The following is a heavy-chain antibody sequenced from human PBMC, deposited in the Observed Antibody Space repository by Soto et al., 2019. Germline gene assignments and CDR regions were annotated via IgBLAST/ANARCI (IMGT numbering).Heavy chain of an antibody. CDR2: ITWNSRVL. V-gene: IGHV3-9*01. CDR1: GLNFDDFA. J-gene: IGHJ4*02. D-gene: IGHD3-3*01. CDR3: AKGRYDFWSPYYFDS. Sequence: EVQLVESGGRLVQPGRSLRLSCVGTGLNFDDFAMHWVRQAPGKGLEWVSGITWNSRVLAYADSVKGRFTIARDNARNSLYLQMDSLRDEDTALYYCAKGRYDFWSPYYFDSWGQGPLVTVSS.